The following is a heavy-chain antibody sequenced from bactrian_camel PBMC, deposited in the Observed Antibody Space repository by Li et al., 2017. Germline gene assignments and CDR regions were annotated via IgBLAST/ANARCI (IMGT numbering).Heavy chain of an antibody. D-gene: IGHD5*01. J-gene: IGHJ4*01. CDR1: GFTFSLFW. CDR2: VYSDGIYT. CDR3: VIPGVRDSEGVENNY. V-gene: IGHV3S6*01. Sequence: HVQLVESGGGLVQPGGSLRLSCAASGFTFSLFWMYWVRQAPGKGLEWVSSVYSDGIYTHYADSVKGRFTISRDNAKNTVYLQMNSLKLEDTAVYYCVIPGVRDSEGVENNYWGQGTQVTVST.